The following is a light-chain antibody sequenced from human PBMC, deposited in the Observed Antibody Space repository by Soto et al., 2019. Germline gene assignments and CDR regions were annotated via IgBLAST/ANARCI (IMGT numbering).Light chain of an antibody. J-gene: IGKJ2*01. V-gene: IGKV3-20*01. CDR2: GAS. CDR3: QQYGSSPYT. CDR1: QSVSSSY. Sequence: EIVLTQSPGTLSLSPGERATLSCRASQSVSSSYLAWYQQKPGQAPRLFIYGASSRATGIPDRISGSGSGTDFTLTTSRLEPEDFAVYYCQQYGSSPYTFGQGTKVDIK.